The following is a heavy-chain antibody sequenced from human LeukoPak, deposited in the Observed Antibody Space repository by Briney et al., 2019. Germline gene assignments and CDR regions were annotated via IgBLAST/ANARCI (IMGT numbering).Heavy chain of an antibody. Sequence: GASVKVSCKTSGYTFTHYVISWVRQAPGRGLEWMGRISPYNGNTKYAQKLQGRVTMTTDTSTSTAYMELRSLRSDDTAVYYCARASTHRYNWKSGQLNDAFDIWGQGTMVTVSS. V-gene: IGHV1-18*01. J-gene: IGHJ3*02. CDR1: GYTFTHYV. D-gene: IGHD1-20*01. CDR2: ISPYNGNT. CDR3: ARASTHRYNWKSGQLNDAFDI.